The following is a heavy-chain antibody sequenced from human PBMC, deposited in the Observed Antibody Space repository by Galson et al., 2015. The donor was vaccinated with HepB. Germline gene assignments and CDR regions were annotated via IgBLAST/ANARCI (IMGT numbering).Heavy chain of an antibody. D-gene: IGHD3-9*01. J-gene: IGHJ6*02. CDR1: GGTFSSYA. V-gene: IGHV1-69*13. CDR3: AGERRGELGYYDILTGYSSDYYYYYGMDV. CDR2: IIPIFGIA. Sequence: SVKVSCKASGGTFSSYAISWVRQAPGQGLEWMGGIIPIFGIANYAQKFQGRVTITADESTSTDYMELNSLRSEDTAVYYCAGERRGELGYYDILTGYSSDYYYYYGMDVWGQGTTVTVSS.